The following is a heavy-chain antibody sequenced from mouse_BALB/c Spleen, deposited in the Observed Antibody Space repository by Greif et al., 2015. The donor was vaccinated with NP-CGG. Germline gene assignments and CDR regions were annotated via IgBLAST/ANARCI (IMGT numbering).Heavy chain of an antibody. CDR1: GYTFTSYT. V-gene: IGHV1-4*01. CDR2: INPSSGYT. J-gene: IGHJ4*01. CDR3: ARGGLRLQNYYAMDY. D-gene: IGHD1-2*01. Sequence: QVQLQQSGAELARPGASVKMSCKASGYTFTSYTMHWVKQRPGQGLEWIGYINPSSGYTNYNQKFKDKATLTADKSSSTAYMQLSSLTSEDSAVYYCARGGLRLQNYYAMDYWGQGTSVTVSS.